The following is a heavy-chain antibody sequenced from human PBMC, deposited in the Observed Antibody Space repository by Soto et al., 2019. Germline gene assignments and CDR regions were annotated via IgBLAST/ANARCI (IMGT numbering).Heavy chain of an antibody. V-gene: IGHV4-34*01. CDR2: INHSGST. Sequence: SETLSLTCAVYGGSFSGYYWSWIRQPPGKGLEWIGEINHSGSTNYNPSLKSRVTISVDTSKNQFSLKLSSVTAADTAVYYCARADRITMVRGVKGMHVWGQGTTVT. D-gene: IGHD3-10*01. CDR3: ARADRITMVRGVKGMHV. J-gene: IGHJ6*02. CDR1: GGSFSGYY.